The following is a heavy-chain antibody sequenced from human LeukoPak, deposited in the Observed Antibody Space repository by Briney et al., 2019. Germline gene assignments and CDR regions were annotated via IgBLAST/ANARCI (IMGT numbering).Heavy chain of an antibody. V-gene: IGHV3-30*02. CDR1: GFTFRSYG. Sequence: PGGSLRLACAASGFTFRSYGMYWVRQAPGKGLEWVAFIRYDGSNKYYADSVKGRFTISRDNSKNTLYPQMNSLRAEDTAVYYCARDFARLTYYYDSSGAMGYWGQGTLVTVS. CDR2: IRYDGSNK. CDR3: ARDFARLTYYYDSSGAMGY. D-gene: IGHD3-22*01. J-gene: IGHJ4*02.